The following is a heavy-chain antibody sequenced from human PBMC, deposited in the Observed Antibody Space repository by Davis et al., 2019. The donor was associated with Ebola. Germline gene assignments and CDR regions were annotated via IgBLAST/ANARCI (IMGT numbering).Heavy chain of an antibody. Sequence: GESLKISCKGSGYSFSNSWIGWVRQLPGKGLEWVGIINPGDPDTRYSPSFQGQVTISADKSISTAYLQWNSLKASDTGIYYCARQSHHFLSGPRTWFDPWGQGTLVTVSS. V-gene: IGHV5-51*01. CDR2: INPGDPDT. J-gene: IGHJ5*02. CDR3: ARQSHHFLSGPRTWFDP. CDR1: GYSFSNSW. D-gene: IGHD3-3*01.